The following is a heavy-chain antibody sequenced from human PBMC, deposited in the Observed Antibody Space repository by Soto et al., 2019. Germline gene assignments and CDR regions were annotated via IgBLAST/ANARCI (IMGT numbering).Heavy chain of an antibody. CDR3: AKSLSASPNYCFDY. V-gene: IGHV3-23*01. CDR2: ISGSGGLT. Sequence: EMQLLVSGGGLVQPGGSLRLSCAASGFPFSSYAMSWVRQAPGKGLEWVSGISGSGGLTYYADSVKGRFTTSRDNSKNTLYLQMNSLIADDTAVYYCAKSLSASPNYCFDYWGQGTLVSVSS. J-gene: IGHJ4*02. CDR1: GFPFSSYA.